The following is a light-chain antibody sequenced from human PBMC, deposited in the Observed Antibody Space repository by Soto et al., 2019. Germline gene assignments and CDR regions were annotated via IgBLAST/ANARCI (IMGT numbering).Light chain of an antibody. Sequence: VMTQSPATLSLSPGDSATLSCRASQSIGSNLAWYQQKTGQSPRILIYGESTRATGLPDRLSGSGSGTELNLTISRLQSEDFALYYCQQYNNWTITCGQGTRLEIK. CDR3: QQYNNWTIT. V-gene: IGKV3-15*01. CDR2: GES. CDR1: QSIGSN. J-gene: IGKJ5*01.